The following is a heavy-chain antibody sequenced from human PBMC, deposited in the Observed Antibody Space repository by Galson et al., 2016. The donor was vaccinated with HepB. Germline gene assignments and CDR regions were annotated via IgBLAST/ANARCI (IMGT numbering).Heavy chain of an antibody. V-gene: IGHV3-48*01. CDR1: GFTFSDYS. J-gene: IGHJ6*04. CDR2: ISSGSTTI. Sequence: SLRLSCAASGFTFSDYSMNWVRQAPGKGLEWISYISSGSTTIYYADSVKGRFTISRDNAKNSLFLQMNSLRAEDTAVYYCARGRGMDVWGKGTTVTVSS. CDR3: ARGRGMDV.